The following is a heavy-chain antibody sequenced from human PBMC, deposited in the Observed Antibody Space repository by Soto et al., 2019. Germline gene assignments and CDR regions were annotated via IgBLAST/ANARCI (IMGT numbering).Heavy chain of an antibody. CDR2: IIPILGIA. J-gene: IGHJ4*02. Sequence: QVQLVQSGAEVKKPGSSVKVSCKASGGTFSSYTISWVRQAPGQGLEWMGRIIPILGIANYAQKFQGRVTITADKSTSTAYMELSSMRSEDTAVYYCARYGSGRAISNYWGQGTLVTVSS. CDR3: ARYGSGRAISNY. V-gene: IGHV1-69*02. CDR1: GGTFSSYT. D-gene: IGHD3-10*01.